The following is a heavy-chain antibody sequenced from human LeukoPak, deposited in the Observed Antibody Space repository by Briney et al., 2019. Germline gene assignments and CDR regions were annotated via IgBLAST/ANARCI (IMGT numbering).Heavy chain of an antibody. CDR2: ISGSGGST. CDR3: AKGYSYGPSKYYFDY. J-gene: IGHJ4*02. Sequence: GGSLRLSCAASGFTFSSYGMHWVRQAPGKGLEWVSAISGSGGSTYYADSVKGRFTISRDNSKNTLYLQMNSLRAEDTAVYYCAKGYSYGPSKYYFDYWGQGTLVTVSS. CDR1: GFTFSSYG. D-gene: IGHD5-18*01. V-gene: IGHV3-23*01.